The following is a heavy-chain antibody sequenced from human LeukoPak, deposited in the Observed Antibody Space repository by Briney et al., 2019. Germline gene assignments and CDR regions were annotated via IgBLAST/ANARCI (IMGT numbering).Heavy chain of an antibody. V-gene: IGHV3-48*03. CDR1: GLTFSSYE. Sequence: PGGSLRLSCAASGLTFSSYEMNWVRQAPGKGLEGVSYISSSGSTIYYADSVKGRFTISRDNAKNSLYLQMNSLRAEDTAVYYCARNGWFVLDYWGQGTLVTVSS. J-gene: IGHJ4*02. D-gene: IGHD3-10*01. CDR2: ISSSGSTI. CDR3: ARNGWFVLDY.